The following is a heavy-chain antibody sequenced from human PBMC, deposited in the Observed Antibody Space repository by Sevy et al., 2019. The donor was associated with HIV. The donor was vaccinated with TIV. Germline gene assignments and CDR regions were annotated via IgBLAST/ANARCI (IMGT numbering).Heavy chain of an antibody. CDR1: GYSFTSYW. V-gene: IGHV5-51*01. Sequence: GGSLRLSCKGSGYSFTSYWIGWVRQMPGKGLEWMGIIYPGDSDTRYSPSFQGQVTISADKSISTAYLQWSSLKASDTAMYYCARAWLYSNYYYGMDVWGQGTTVTVSS. CDR2: IYPGDSDT. D-gene: IGHD2-2*02. CDR3: ARAWLYSNYYYGMDV. J-gene: IGHJ6*02.